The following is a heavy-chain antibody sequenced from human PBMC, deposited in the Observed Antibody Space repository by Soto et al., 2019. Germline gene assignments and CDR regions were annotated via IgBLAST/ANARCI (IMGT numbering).Heavy chain of an antibody. Sequence: EVQLLESGGGLVQPGGCLRLSCAASGFSFINYAINWVRQAPGKGLGWVSGIRGSGGSTYYADSVKGRFTISRDNFKNTVYMVMNSLRVEDTAVYYCAKSIVDQLLCGVDHWGQGILVTVSS. CDR3: AKSIVDQLLCGVDH. CDR1: GFSFINYA. CDR2: IRGSGGST. J-gene: IGHJ4*02. V-gene: IGHV3-23*01. D-gene: IGHD2-2*01.